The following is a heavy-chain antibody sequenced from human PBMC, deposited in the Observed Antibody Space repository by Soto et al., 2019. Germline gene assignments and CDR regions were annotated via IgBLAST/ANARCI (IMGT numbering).Heavy chain of an antibody. CDR2: IKQDGSEK. CDR1: GFTFSNHW. CDR3: ARDSAYCRSTSCYLSYYYYMDV. D-gene: IGHD2-2*01. Sequence: EVQVVESGGGLVQPGGSLILSCAASGFTFSNHWMTWVRQAPGKGLEWVANIKQDGSEKYYVDSVKGRFTLSRDNAKNSLYLQMNSLRAEDTAVYYCARDSAYCRSTSCYLSYYYYMDVWGKGTTVTVSS. J-gene: IGHJ6*03. V-gene: IGHV3-7*01.